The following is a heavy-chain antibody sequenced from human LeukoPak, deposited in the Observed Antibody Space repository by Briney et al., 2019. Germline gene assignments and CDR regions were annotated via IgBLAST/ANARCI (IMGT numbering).Heavy chain of an antibody. V-gene: IGHV3-7*01. J-gene: IGHJ6*03. Sequence: GGSLRLSCAASGFTFSSYWMSWVRQAPGKGLEWVANIKQDGSEKSYVDPVKGRFTISRDNAKNSLYLQMNSLRAEDTAVYYCARGGYGPSIYYYYYMDVWGKGTTVTVSS. CDR1: GFTFSSYW. CDR3: ARGGYGPSIYYYYYMDV. D-gene: IGHD5-18*01. CDR2: IKQDGSEK.